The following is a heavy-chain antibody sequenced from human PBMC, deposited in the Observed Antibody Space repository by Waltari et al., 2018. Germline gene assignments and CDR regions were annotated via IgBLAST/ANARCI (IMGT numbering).Heavy chain of an antibody. J-gene: IGHJ6*03. D-gene: IGHD2-2*01. Sequence: QVQLQQWGAGLLKPSETLSLTCAVYGGSFSGYYWSWIRKPQGKGLEWIGEINHSGSTNYNPSLKSRVTISVDTSKNQFSLKLSSVTAADTAVYYCARTKYCSSTSCYYYYYYMDVWGKGTTVTISS. CDR3: ARTKYCSSTSCYYYYYYMDV. CDR2: INHSGST. V-gene: IGHV4-34*01. CDR1: GGSFSGYY.